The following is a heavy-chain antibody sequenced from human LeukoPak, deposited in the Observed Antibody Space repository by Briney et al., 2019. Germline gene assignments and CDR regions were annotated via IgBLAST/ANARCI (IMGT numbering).Heavy chain of an antibody. V-gene: IGHV3-49*04. J-gene: IGHJ6*03. CDR1: GFTFDDYA. CDR2: IRSKAYGGTT. Sequence: GGSLRLSCAASGFTFDDYAMSWVRQAPGKGLEWVGFIRSKAYGGTTEYAASVKGRFTISRDDSKSIAYLQMNSLKTEDTAVYYCTREFGDRSGYYYYYYYYYMDVWGKGTTVTISS. CDR3: TREFGDRSGYYYYYYYYYMDV. D-gene: IGHD3-22*01.